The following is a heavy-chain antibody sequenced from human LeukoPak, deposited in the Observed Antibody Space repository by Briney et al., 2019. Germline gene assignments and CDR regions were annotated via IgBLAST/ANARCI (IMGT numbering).Heavy chain of an antibody. J-gene: IGHJ4*02. CDR2: INPDSGGT. CDR1: GYTFTGYY. V-gene: IGHV1-2*02. Sequence: GASVKVSCKASGYTFTGYYMHWVRQAPGQGLEWMGWINPDSGGTHYAQKFQGRVTMTRDTSISTAYMELSRLRSDDTAVYYCARDPYDSSAYFDYWGQGTLVTVSS. D-gene: IGHD3-22*01. CDR3: ARDPYDSSAYFDY.